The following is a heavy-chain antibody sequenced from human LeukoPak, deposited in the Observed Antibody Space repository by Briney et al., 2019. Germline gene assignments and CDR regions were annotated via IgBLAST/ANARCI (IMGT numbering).Heavy chain of an antibody. Sequence: SVKVSCKASGGTFSSYAISWVRQAPGQGLEWMGRIIPILGIANYAQKFQGRVTITADKSTSTAYMGLSSLRSEDTAVYYCARAEVRGYYFDYWGQGTLVTVSS. CDR3: ARAEVRGYYFDY. V-gene: IGHV1-69*04. CDR1: GGTFSSYA. CDR2: IIPILGIA. D-gene: IGHD3-10*01. J-gene: IGHJ4*02.